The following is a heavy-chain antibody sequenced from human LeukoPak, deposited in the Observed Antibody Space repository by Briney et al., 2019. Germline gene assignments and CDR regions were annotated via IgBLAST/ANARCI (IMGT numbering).Heavy chain of an antibody. D-gene: IGHD3-22*01. Sequence: PGGSLRLSCPASGFTFYMYAMSWVRQAPGKGLEWVASMCGTAGCTFYPDSVKGRFTISRDNSKNVLYLQMNSLTAEDTAIYYCAKDRPNFHENSGHYYRRDGDSWGQGTLVTVSS. V-gene: IGHV3-23*01. CDR3: AKDRPNFHENSGHYYRRDGDS. CDR1: GFTFYMYA. CDR2: MCGTAGCT. J-gene: IGHJ5*01.